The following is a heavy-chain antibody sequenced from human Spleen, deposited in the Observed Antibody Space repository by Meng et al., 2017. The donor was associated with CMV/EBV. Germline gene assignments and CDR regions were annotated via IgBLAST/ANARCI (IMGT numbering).Heavy chain of an antibody. CDR1: GFTFSNCW. D-gene: IGHD4-17*01. CDR2: INSDGSST. J-gene: IGHJ6*02. V-gene: IGHV3-74*01. CDR3: ARKPEDGDYGDYEDYYYYGMDV. Sequence: GESLKISCAASGFTFSNCWMHWVRQAPGKGLVWVSRINSDGSSTSYADSVKGRFTISRDNAKNTLYPQMNSLRAEDTAVYYCARKPEDGDYGDYEDYYYYGMDVWGQGTTVTVSS.